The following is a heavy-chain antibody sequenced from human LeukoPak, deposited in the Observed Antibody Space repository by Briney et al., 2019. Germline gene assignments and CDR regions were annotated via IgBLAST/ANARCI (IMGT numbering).Heavy chain of an antibody. CDR2: FDAEDGET. J-gene: IGHJ4*02. CDR1: GYTLTELS. D-gene: IGHD6-19*01. CDR3: ARDQGYSSGWYLWGGFDY. V-gene: IGHV1-24*01. Sequence: ASVKVSCKVSGYTLTELSMHWVRQAPGKGLEWMRGFDAEDGETIYAQKFQGRVTMTEDTSTDTAYMELSSLRSEDTAVYYCARDQGYSSGWYLWGGFDYWGQGTLVTVSS.